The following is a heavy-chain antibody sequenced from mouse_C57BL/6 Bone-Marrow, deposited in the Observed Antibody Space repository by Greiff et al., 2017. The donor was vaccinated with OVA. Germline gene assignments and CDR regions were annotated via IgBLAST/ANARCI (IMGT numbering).Heavy chain of an antibody. Sequence: VQLQQSGPELVKPGASVKIPCKASGYTFTDYNMDWVKQSHGQSLEWIGDINPNNGGTIYNQKFKGKATLTVDKSSSTAYMELRSLTSEESAGYYCAREDSSDYDDWGQGTTLTVSS. V-gene: IGHV1-18*01. D-gene: IGHD3-2*02. CDR1: GYTFTDYN. CDR3: AREDSSDYDD. J-gene: IGHJ2*01. CDR2: INPNNGGT.